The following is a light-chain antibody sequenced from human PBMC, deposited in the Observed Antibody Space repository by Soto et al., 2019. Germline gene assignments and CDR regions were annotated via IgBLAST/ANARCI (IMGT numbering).Light chain of an antibody. CDR2: SAS. CDR1: QSVTNY. J-gene: IGKJ2*01. CDR3: QQSYDTRMYT. V-gene: IGKV1-39*01. Sequence: DIQMTQSPSSLSASVGDRVTITCRASQSVTNYLNWYQQKPGKAPILLIYSASTLQSGVPSRFSRSGSGTDFTLTISTLQPEDFATYFCQQSYDTRMYTFGQGTKLEI.